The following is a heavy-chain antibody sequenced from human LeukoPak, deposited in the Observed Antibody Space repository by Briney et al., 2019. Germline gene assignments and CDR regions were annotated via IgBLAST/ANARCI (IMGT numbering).Heavy chain of an antibody. Sequence: SETLSLTCTVSGASVNSGSHYWSWIRQPPGKGLEWIGEINHSGSTNYNPSLKSRVTISVDTSKNQFSLKLSSVTAADTAVYYCARRGMTTANSRWGQGTLVTVSS. CDR1: GASVNSGSHY. V-gene: IGHV4-34*01. J-gene: IGHJ4*02. D-gene: IGHD4-17*01. CDR2: INHSGST. CDR3: ARRGMTTANSR.